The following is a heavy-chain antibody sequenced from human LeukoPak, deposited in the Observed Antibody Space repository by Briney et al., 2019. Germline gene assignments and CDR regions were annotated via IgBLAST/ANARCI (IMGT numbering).Heavy chain of an antibody. CDR1: GFTFSSYA. CDR3: TTDHNYGGPSYFDS. J-gene: IGHJ4*02. D-gene: IGHD4-11*01. CDR2: ISYDGSNK. V-gene: IGHV3-30-3*01. Sequence: GGSLRLSCAASGFTFSSYAMHWVRQAPGKGLEWVAVISYDGSNKYYADSVKGRFTISRDNSKNTLYLQMNSLSAEDTAVYYCTTDHNYGGPSYFDSWGQGILVTVPS.